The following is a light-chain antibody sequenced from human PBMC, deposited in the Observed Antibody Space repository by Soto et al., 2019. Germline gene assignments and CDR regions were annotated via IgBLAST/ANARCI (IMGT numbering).Light chain of an antibody. V-gene: IGKV1-5*01. J-gene: IGKJ1*01. CDR3: QQYNSYSRT. Sequence: DIEMTQSPSTLSASLGDTVAITCLSSQTISGWLAWYQQKPGRAPKVLISDASTLESGVPSRFSGSGSGTEFTLTIDSVQPDDFAMYYCQQYNSYSRTLGQGTKVDI. CDR2: DAS. CDR1: QTISGW.